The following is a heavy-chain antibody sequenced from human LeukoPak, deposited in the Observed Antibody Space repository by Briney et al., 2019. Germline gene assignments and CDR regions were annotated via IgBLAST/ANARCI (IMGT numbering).Heavy chain of an antibody. CDR2: IHYSRGI. V-gene: IGHV4-59*08. CDR3: ARQEQWLVRGFDL. J-gene: IGHJ5*02. D-gene: IGHD6-19*01. CDR1: GGSITQTNY. Sequence: SETLSLTCDVSGGSITQTNYWTWVRQPPGKGLEWIGYIHYSRGINYNPSLKSRVTISADTPKNQFSLKLNSVTAADTAVYYCARQEQWLVRGFDLWGQGTLVTVSS.